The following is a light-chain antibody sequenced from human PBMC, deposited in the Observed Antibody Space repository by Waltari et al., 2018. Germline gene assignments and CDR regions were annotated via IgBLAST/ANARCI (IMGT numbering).Light chain of an antibody. CDR1: ISNLGTNY. V-gene: IGLV1-47*01. CDR3: ASWDDSLSVGV. Sequence: QSVLTQPPSASGTPGPRVTISCSGSISNLGTNYVYWYQQFPGTAPKLLFQRNNHRPSGVPDRFSGSKSGTSASLAISGLRSEDEADYYCASWDDSLSVGVFGGGTKLTVL. J-gene: IGLJ3*02. CDR2: RNN.